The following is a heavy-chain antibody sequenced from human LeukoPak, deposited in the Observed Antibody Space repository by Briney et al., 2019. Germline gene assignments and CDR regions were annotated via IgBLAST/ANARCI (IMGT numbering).Heavy chain of an antibody. J-gene: IGHJ3*02. CDR1: GYTLTELS. Sequence: ASVKVSCKVSGYTLTELSMHWVRQAPGKGLEWMGGFDPEDGETIYAQKFQGRVTMTEDTSTDTAYMELSSLRSEDTAVYYCATAVLRELQDLDAFDIWGQGTMVTVSS. V-gene: IGHV1-24*01. CDR3: ATAVLRELQDLDAFDI. CDR2: FDPEDGET. D-gene: IGHD1-26*01.